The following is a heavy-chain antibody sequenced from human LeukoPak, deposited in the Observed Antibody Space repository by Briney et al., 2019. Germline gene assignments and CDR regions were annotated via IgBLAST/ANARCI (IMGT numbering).Heavy chain of an antibody. CDR2: IHYRGST. V-gene: IGHV4-59*01. J-gene: IGHJ4*02. CDR1: GGSISSYY. CDR3: ARGGSSWYADY. D-gene: IGHD6-13*01. Sequence: SETLSLTCSVSGGSISSYYWSWIRQPPEKGLEWIGYIHYRGSTSYNPSLKSRVTMSVDTSKNQFSLKVSSVTAADTAVYYCARGGSSWYADYWGQGTLVTVSS.